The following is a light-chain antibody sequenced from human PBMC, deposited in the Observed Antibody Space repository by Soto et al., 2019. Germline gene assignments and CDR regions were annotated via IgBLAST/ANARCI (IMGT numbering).Light chain of an antibody. J-gene: IGKJ1*01. Sequence: DIQMTQSPSTLSESVGDRVTITCRASQSIRTWLAWYQHKPGKAPKFLIYDASTVESGVPSRFSGSGSGTEFTLTISDLQPDDFATYYCQQYHNYPRTFGQGTMVDIK. CDR3: QQYHNYPRT. CDR2: DAS. CDR1: QSIRTW. V-gene: IGKV1-5*01.